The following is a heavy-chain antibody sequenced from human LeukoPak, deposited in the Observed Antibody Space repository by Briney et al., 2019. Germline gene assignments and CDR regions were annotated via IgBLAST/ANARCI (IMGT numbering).Heavy chain of an antibody. D-gene: IGHD6-19*01. CDR3: AGDRDGYSSGWYMVARAFDI. V-gene: IGHV3-30-3*01. J-gene: IGHJ3*02. CDR1: GFTFSSYA. Sequence: GGSLRLSCAASGFTFSSYAMHWVRQAPGKGLEWVAVISYDGNNKYYADFVKGRFTISRDNSKSTLYLQMNSLRAEDTAVYYCAGDRDGYSSGWYMVARAFDIWGQGTMVTVSS. CDR2: ISYDGNNK.